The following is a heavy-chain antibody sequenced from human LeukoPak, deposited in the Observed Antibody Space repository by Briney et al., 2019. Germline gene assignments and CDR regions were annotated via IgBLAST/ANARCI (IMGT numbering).Heavy chain of an antibody. J-gene: IGHJ1*01. D-gene: IGHD4-23*01. CDR2: INPRSGET. CDR3: LYGGNSLYFQH. Sequence: GASVKVSCKASGYTLSVYYIHWIRQAPGQGLEWMGWINPRSGETNYAQKFQGRVTMTRDTSISTAYMELSRLRSDDTAVYYCLYGGNSLYFQHWGQGTLVTVSS. V-gene: IGHV1-2*02. CDR1: GYTLSVYY.